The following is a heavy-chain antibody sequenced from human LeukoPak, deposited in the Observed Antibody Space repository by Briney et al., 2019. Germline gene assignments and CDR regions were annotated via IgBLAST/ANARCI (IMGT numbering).Heavy chain of an antibody. CDR3: ARTLNYYEFSGFSP. J-gene: IGHJ5*02. CDR2: IIPIFGTA. D-gene: IGHD3-22*01. Sequence: GASVKVSCKASGGTFSSYAISWVRQAPGQGLEWMGGIIPIFGTANYAQKFQGRVTITADKSTSTAYMELSSLRSEDTAVYYCARTLNYYEFSGFSPWGQGTLVTVSS. CDR1: GGTFSSYA. V-gene: IGHV1-69*06.